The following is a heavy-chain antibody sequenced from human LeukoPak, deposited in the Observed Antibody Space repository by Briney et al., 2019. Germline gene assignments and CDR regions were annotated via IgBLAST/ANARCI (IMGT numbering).Heavy chain of an antibody. V-gene: IGHV4-4*07. CDR1: GGSMSSPY. D-gene: IGHD2-21*02. J-gene: IGHJ3*02. CDR3: AAGGTYCGGDCYSGDAFDI. CDR2: IHTGGST. Sequence: SETLSLTCTVSGGSMSSPYWSWIRQPAGKGLEWIGRIHTGGSTNYNPSLKSRVTISVDTSKNQFSLKLSSVTAADTAVYYCAAGGTYCGGDCYSGDAFDIWGQGTMVTVSS.